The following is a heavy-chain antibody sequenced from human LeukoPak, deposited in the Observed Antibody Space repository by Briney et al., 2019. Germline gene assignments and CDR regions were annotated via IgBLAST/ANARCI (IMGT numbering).Heavy chain of an antibody. Sequence: QPGGSLRLSCAASGFIVSSNYMSWVRQAPGKGLEWVAVIYSGGSTYYADSVKGRFTISRDNSKNTLYLQMNSLRAEDTAVYYCAKDRIGRHYYYYMDVWGKGTTVTVSS. J-gene: IGHJ6*03. V-gene: IGHV3-53*01. CDR3: AKDRIGRHYYYYMDV. CDR1: GFIVSSNY. CDR2: IYSGGST.